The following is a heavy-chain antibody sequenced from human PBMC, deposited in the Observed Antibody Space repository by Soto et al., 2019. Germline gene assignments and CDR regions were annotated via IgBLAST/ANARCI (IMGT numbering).Heavy chain of an antibody. CDR1: VFHFNSYA. D-gene: IGHD6-19*01. J-gene: IGHJ5*02. V-gene: IGHV3-23*01. CDR3: AKDRPVAGTNRLYNWFDP. CDR2: ISGSGGST. Sequence: GWSLRLSYAEYVFHFNSYAMSWVRQAPGKGLEWVSAISGSGGSTYYADSVKGRFTISRDNSKNTLYLQMNSLRAEDTAVYYCAKDRPVAGTNRLYNWFDPWGQGILVTVSS.